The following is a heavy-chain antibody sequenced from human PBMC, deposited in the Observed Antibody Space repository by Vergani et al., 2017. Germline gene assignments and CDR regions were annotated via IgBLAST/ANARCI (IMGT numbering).Heavy chain of an antibody. Sequence: EVQLLQSEGAVVQPGGSLRLSCVASGFTFSSHAMSWVRQGHGQGLEWVASSKNTGDSTHYADSVKGRFTISRDNSKNTLYLQINSLRVEDTAVYYCGRGSDNYNWGQGTLVTVSS. CDR1: GFTFSSHA. J-gene: IGHJ4*02. D-gene: IGHD5-24*01. CDR3: GRGSDNYN. CDR2: SKNTGDST. V-gene: IGHV3-23*01.